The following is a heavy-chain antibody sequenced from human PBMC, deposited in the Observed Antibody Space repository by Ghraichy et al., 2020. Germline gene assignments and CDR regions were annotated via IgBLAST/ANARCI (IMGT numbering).Heavy chain of an antibody. CDR1: GFSFSNNA. J-gene: IGHJ4*02. CDR3: AKCGTFSGWYESFDY. V-gene: IGHV3-23*01. D-gene: IGHD6-19*01. Sequence: GGSLRLSCAAAGFSFSNNAMTWVRQAPGKGLEWVASMDPTGSNPHYADSVKGRFTISRDNSKDTLYLLLTGLSGEDTARYFCAKCGTFSGWYESFDYWGQGLLVTVSS. CDR2: MDPTGSNP.